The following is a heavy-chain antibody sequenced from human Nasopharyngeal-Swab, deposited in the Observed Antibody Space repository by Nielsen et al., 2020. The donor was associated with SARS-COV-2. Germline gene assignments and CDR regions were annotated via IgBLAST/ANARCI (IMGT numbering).Heavy chain of an antibody. V-gene: IGHV3-73*01. J-gene: IGHJ4*02. CDR2: IRSKGHNYAT. CDR1: GFTFSDSA. Sequence: GESLKISCAASGFTFSDSAIHWVRQASGDGLEWVARIRSKGHNYATAYAASVKGRFTIFRDDPTNTAYLQMNSLKTEDTAMYYCTRCGGGCYSGRDYWGQGTLVTVSS. CDR3: TRCGGGCYSGRDY. D-gene: IGHD2-15*01.